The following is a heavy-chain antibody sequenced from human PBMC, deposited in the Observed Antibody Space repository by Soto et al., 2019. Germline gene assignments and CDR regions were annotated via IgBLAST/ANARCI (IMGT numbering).Heavy chain of an antibody. Sequence: GGSLRLSCAASGFTFSSYSMNWVRQAPGKGLEWVSSISSSSSYIYYADSVKGRFTISRDNAKNSLYLQMNSLRAEDTAVYYCARDLGVKDLVLMVYAVFDYWGQGTLVTVSS. CDR2: ISSSSSYI. CDR3: ARDLGVKDLVLMVYAVFDY. D-gene: IGHD2-8*01. J-gene: IGHJ4*02. CDR1: GFTFSSYS. V-gene: IGHV3-21*01.